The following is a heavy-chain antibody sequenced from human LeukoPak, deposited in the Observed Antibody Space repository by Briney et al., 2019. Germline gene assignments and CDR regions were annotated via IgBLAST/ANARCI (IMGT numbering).Heavy chain of an antibody. J-gene: IGHJ6*03. V-gene: IGHV4-59*12. D-gene: IGHD2-21*01. CDR1: GGSISTYY. CDR2: IYYTGST. CDR3: ARRASCLTKHLSGYSPCYYYYMDV. Sequence: SETLSLTCTVSGGSISTYYWSWIRQPPGKGLEWIGYIYYTGSTNYNPSLKSRITISVDTSRNQFSLKLSSVTAADTAVYYCARRASCLTKHLSGYSPCYYYYMDVWGKGTTVTVSS.